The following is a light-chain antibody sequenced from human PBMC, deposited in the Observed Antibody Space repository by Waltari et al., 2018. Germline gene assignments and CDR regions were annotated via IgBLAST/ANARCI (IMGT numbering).Light chain of an antibody. Sequence: EIVMTQSPATLSVSPGERATLSCRASQSVSSNLAWYQQKPGQAPRLLIYGASTRATGIPARFSGSGSGTEFTLTISSLQSEDFADYYCQQYNNWPLLTFGGGTKVEIK. CDR1: QSVSSN. CDR3: QQYNNWPLLT. J-gene: IGKJ4*01. CDR2: GAS. V-gene: IGKV3-15*01.